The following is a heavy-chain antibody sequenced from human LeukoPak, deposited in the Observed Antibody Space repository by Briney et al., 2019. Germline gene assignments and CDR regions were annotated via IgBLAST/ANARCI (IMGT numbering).Heavy chain of an antibody. CDR1: GGSIGSYY. J-gene: IGHJ5*02. CDR2: IYYSGST. CDR3: ARQRGGSSWPLRFDP. D-gene: IGHD6-13*01. V-gene: IGHV4-59*08. Sequence: SETLSLTCTVSGGSIGSYYWSWIRKPPGKGLEWIGYIYYSGSTNYNPSLKSRVTISVDTSKNQFSLKLSSVTAADTAVYYCARQRGGSSWPLRFDPWGQGTLVTVSS.